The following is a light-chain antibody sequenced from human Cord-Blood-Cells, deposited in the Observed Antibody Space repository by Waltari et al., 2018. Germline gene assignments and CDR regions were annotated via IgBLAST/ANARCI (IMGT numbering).Light chain of an antibody. J-gene: IGLJ2*01. Sequence: QSALTQPASVSGSPGQSITISCTGTSSDVGGYNYVSWYQQHPGKAPKLMLYDVSNRPSGVSNRFSASKSGTTVSLTICGLQAEDEADYYCSSYTSSSTLVVFGGGTKLTVL. CDR3: SSYTSSSTLVV. CDR2: DVS. CDR1: SSDVGGYNY. V-gene: IGLV2-14*01.